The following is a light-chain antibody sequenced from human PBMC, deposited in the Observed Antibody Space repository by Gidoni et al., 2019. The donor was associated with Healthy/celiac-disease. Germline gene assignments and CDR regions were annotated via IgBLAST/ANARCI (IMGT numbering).Light chain of an antibody. CDR1: QSVSSQ. V-gene: IGKV3-15*01. CDR3: QQYNNWPPIT. Sequence: DIVMTQSPATLSVPPGERATLSCRASQSVSSQLAWYQQKTGQAPSPLIYGASTRATGIPARFSGSGSGTEFTLTISSLQSEDFAVYYCQQYNNWPPITFGQGTRLEIK. J-gene: IGKJ5*01. CDR2: GAS.